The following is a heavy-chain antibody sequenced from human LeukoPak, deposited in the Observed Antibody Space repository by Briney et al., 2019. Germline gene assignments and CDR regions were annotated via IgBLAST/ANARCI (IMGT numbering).Heavy chain of an antibody. V-gene: IGHV1-3*01. D-gene: IGHD6-19*01. CDR1: GYTLTDHD. J-gene: IGHJ4*02. CDR3: ANWAGTPAGYFSGPLDY. CDR2: INPGNGNT. Sequence: VSVKVSCKASGYTLTDHDIHWVRQAPGQRLEWMGWINPGNGNTKYSQKFQGRVTITRDTSANTAYMDLSSLTSADTAVYYCANWAGTPAGYFSGPLDYWGQGTLVTVSS.